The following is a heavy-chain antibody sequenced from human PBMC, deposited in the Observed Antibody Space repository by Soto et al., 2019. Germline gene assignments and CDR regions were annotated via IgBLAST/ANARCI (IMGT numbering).Heavy chain of an antibody. V-gene: IGHV4-31*03. J-gene: IGHJ4*02. CDR1: GGSISSGGYY. Sequence: PSETLSLTCTVSGGSISSGGYYWSWIRQHPGKGLEWIGYIYYSGITYYNPSLKSRVTISVDTSKNQFSLKLSPVTAADTAVYYCARGVGTTMAHYFDWWGQVTLVTVSS. CDR2: IYYSGIT. D-gene: IGHD5-18*01. CDR3: ARGVGTTMAHYFDW.